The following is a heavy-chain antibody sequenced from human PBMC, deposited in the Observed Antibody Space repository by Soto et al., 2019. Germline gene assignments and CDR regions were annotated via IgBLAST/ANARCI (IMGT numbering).Heavy chain of an antibody. J-gene: IGHJ4*02. V-gene: IGHV5-51*01. CDR2: IYPGDSET. Sequence: GESLKISCKGSGYDFTTFWIGWVRQMPGKGLEWMGIIYPGDSETKYSPDFEGQVTISADRSTNTAYLQWRSLRASDTAMYYCARLGFPGAIYFDSWGLGTLVTVSS. CDR1: GYDFTTFW. CDR3: ARLGFPGAIYFDS.